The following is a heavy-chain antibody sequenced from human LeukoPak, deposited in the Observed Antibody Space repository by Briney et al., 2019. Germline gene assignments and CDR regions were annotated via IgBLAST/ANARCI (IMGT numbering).Heavy chain of an antibody. CDR3: AKDIGYSSSWYYFDY. D-gene: IGHD6-13*01. Sequence: GRSLSLSCAASGFTFDDYAMQWVRQAPGRGREWVSGISWYSGSIGYADSVEGRFTISRDNATNTVYLHMNSLRAEDMALYYCAKDIGYSSSWYYFDYWGQGALVTVSS. V-gene: IGHV3-9*03. CDR2: ISWYSGSI. CDR1: GFTFDDYA. J-gene: IGHJ4*02.